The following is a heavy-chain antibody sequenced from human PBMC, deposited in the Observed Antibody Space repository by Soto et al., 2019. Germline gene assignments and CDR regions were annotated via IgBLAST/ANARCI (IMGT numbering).Heavy chain of an antibody. CDR2: IDWDGDK. CDR3: ARNSGSDHVFDY. Sequence: SGPTLVNPTQTLTLTCTFSGFSLSTSGMCVNWIRQPPGKALEWLARIDWDGDKFYSTSLKTRLTISKDTSKNQVVLTMTNMDPVDTATFYCARNSGSDHVFDYWGQGTLVTVS. J-gene: IGHJ4*02. D-gene: IGHD1-1*01. CDR1: GFSLSTSGMC. V-gene: IGHV2-70*17.